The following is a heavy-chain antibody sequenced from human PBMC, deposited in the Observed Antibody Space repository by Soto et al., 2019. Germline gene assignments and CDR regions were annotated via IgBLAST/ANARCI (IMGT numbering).Heavy chain of an antibody. CDR1: GGSISTYY. CDR3: ARDGGLAPYGPDV. D-gene: IGHD2-15*01. CDR2: IYYSGST. V-gene: IGHV4-59*01. Sequence: SETLSLTCTVSGGSISTYYWSLIRQPPGKGLECIWYIYYSGSTNYNPSLKSRVTISVDTSKNQFSLNLSSVTAADTAVYYCARDGGLAPYGPDVLGQGTTVNVSS. J-gene: IGHJ6*02.